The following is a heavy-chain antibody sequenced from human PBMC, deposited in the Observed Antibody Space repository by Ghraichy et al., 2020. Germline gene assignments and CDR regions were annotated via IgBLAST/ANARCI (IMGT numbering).Heavy chain of an antibody. CDR3: ARVRDGDFDY. CDR1: GGSISSKNW. D-gene: IGHD3-10*01. J-gene: IGHJ4*02. Sequence: SETLSLTCAVSGGSISSKNWWGWVRQPPGKGLEWIGELSHIGTTSYNPSLQSRVTISVDKSKNQFFLKLTSGTAADTAVYYCARVRDGDFDYWGQGIPVTVSS. V-gene: IGHV4-4*02. CDR2: LSHIGTT.